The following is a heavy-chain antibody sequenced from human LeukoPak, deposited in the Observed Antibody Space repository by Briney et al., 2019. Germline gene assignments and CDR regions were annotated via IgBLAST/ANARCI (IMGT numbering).Heavy chain of an antibody. Sequence: PSETLSLTCTVSGGSISGDSYYWGWVRQPPGKGLEWIGSIYYSGSTYYNPSLKSRVTVSVDTSKSQISLRLRSVTAADTAIYYCARLWSGYRPPDYWGQGTLVTVSS. CDR3: ARLWSGYRPPDY. CDR1: GGSISGDSYY. J-gene: IGHJ4*02. D-gene: IGHD3-3*01. CDR2: IYYSGST. V-gene: IGHV4-39*01.